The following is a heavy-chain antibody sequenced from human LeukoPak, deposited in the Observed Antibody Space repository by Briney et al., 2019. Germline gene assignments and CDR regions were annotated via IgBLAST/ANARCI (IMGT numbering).Heavy chain of an antibody. D-gene: IGHD3-16*01. Sequence: PGASLRLSCAASGFAVIGTHMSWVRHAPGKGLEWVSAMYTGGTTYYADSVMGRFTVSRDNSRNTLFLHMNSLRVDDTAVYYCAKDEATSGGGLASWGQGTLVTVSS. V-gene: IGHV3-53*01. CDR2: MYTGGTT. CDR3: AKDEATSGGGLAS. CDR1: GFAVIGTH. J-gene: IGHJ4*02.